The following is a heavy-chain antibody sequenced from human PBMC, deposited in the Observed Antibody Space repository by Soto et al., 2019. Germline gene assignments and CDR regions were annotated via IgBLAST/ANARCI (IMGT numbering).Heavy chain of an antibody. V-gene: IGHV3-15*01. D-gene: IGHD6-13*01. CDR3: TTWGDTAEAGTDY. J-gene: IGHJ4*02. CDR1: GFTFSNAW. CDR2: IKSKTDGGTT. Sequence: GGSLRLSCAASGFTFSNAWMSWVRQAPGKGLEWVGRIKSKTDGGTTDYAAPVKGRFTISRDDSKNTLYLQMNSRKTKDTAVYYCTTWGDTAEAGTDYWGQGTLVTVSS.